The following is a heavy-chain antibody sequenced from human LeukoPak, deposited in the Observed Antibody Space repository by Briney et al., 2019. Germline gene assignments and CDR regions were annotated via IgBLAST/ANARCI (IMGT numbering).Heavy chain of an antibody. CDR1: GYTFTSYD. CDR2: MNPNSGNT. V-gene: IGHV1-8*03. Sequence: ASVKVSCKAAGYTFTSYDINWVRQATGQGLEWMGWMNPNSGNTGYAQKFQGRVTITRNTSISTDYVELSSLRSEDTAVYYCARENYDYVWGSYRYIDYWGQGTLVTVSS. CDR3: ARENYDYVWGSYRYIDY. J-gene: IGHJ4*02. D-gene: IGHD3-16*02.